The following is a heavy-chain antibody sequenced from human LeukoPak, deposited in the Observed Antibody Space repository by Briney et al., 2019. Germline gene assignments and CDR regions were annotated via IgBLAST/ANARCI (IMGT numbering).Heavy chain of an antibody. CDR1: GGPISSYY. D-gene: IGHD3-10*01. CDR2: IYYSGST. CDR3: ARGYYGSGTYRCFDP. J-gene: IGHJ5*02. V-gene: IGHV4-59*08. Sequence: SETLSLTCTVSGGPISSYYWSWIRQPPGKGLEWVGNIYYSGSTNYNPSLKSRVTISVDTSKNQFSLNLSSVTAADTAVYYCARGYYGSGTYRCFDPWGQGTLVTVSS.